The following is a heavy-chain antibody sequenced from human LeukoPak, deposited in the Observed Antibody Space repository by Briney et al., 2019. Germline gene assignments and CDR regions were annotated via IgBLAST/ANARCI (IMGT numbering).Heavy chain of an antibody. J-gene: IGHJ6*02. CDR3: ARAHFIASYYYGVDV. V-gene: IGHV4-39*07. Sequence: SETLSLTCTVSGGSISSGSSYWGWIRQPPGKGLEWIGNIYYSGSTYDSPSLTSRVTISVDTSKNQFSLKLSSVTAVDTAVYYCARAHFIASYYYGVDVWGQGTTVTVSS. CDR1: GGSISSGSSY. CDR2: IYYSGST. D-gene: IGHD3-3*02.